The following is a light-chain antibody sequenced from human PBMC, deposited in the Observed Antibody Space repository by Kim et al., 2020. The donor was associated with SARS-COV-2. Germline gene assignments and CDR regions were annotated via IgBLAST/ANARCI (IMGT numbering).Light chain of an antibody. V-gene: IGKV1-17*01. CDR1: VEIGDD. CDR3: LQHNTYPIT. J-gene: IGKJ5*01. CDR2: GAS. Sequence: ASVGDRVTITWRASVEIGDDLGWCQQHPGRAPRRLIYGASNLQSGVPSRFSGSGSGTEFTLTISSLQPEDFATYFCLQHNTYPITFGQGTRLEIK.